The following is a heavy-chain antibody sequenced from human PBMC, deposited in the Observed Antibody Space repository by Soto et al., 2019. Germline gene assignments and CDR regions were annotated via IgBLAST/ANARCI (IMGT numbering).Heavy chain of an antibody. V-gene: IGHV3-30*18. J-gene: IGHJ3*02. D-gene: IGHD3-22*01. CDR2: ISDDGSYK. CDR3: AKVGGSGYSDGFDI. Sequence: GGSLRLSCAASGFIFSTYVMHWVRQAPGKGLEWVALISDDGSYKYYADSVKGRFTISRDNSKNSLYVQMNSLRPEDTAVYYCAKVGGSGYSDGFDICGQGTMVTVSS. CDR1: GFIFSTYV.